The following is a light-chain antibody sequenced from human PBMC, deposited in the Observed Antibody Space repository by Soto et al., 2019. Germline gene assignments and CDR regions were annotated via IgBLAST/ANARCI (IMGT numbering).Light chain of an antibody. CDR2: EVN. Sequence: QSALTQPASVSGSPGQSITISCTGTSSDVGGYNYVSWYQQHPGKAPKLMIYEVNNRPSGVSNRFSGSKSRNTASLTISGLQAEDEADYYCSSFTSTSTDVFGTGTKLTVL. CDR3: SSFTSTSTDV. V-gene: IGLV2-14*01. CDR1: SSDVGGYNY. J-gene: IGLJ1*01.